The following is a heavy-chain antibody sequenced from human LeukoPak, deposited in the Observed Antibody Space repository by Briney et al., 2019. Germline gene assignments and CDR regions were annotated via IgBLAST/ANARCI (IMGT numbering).Heavy chain of an antibody. CDR3: ASLLSAWAFDI. D-gene: IGHD3-16*02. CDR2: ISDDGSKT. V-gene: IGHV3-30*03. J-gene: IGHJ3*02. Sequence: GGSLRLSCAASGFTFSFYDMHWVRQAPGKGLEWVAVISDDGSKTYYVDSVKGRFTISRDNSKNTLYLQMNSLRAEDTAVYYCASLLSAWAFDIWGQGTMVTVSS. CDR1: GFTFSFYD.